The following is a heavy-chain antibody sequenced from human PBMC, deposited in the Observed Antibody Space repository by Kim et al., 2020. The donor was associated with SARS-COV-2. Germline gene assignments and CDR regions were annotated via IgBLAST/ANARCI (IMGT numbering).Heavy chain of an antibody. Sequence: STIYYADSEKGRFTSSRDNAKNSVYLQMNSLRDEDTAVYYCARSGNFRVDYWGQGTLVTVSS. V-gene: IGHV3-48*02. CDR3: ARSGNFRVDY. J-gene: IGHJ4*02. CDR2: STI.